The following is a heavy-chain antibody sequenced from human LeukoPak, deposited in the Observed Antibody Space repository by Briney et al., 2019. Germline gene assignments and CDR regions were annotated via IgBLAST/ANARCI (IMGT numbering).Heavy chain of an antibody. V-gene: IGHV1-69*04. CDR2: IIPILGIA. Sequence: GASVKVSCKASGGTFSSYAISWVRQAPGQGLEWMGRIIPILGIANYAQKFQGRVTITADKSTSTAYMELSGLRSEDTAVYYCATDSPSYDFWSGYRATKFDYWGQGTLVTVSS. D-gene: IGHD3-3*01. J-gene: IGHJ4*02. CDR1: GGTFSSYA. CDR3: ATDSPSYDFWSGYRATKFDY.